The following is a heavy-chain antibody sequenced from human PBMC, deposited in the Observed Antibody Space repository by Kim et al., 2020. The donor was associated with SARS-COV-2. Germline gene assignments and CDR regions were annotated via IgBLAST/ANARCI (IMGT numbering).Heavy chain of an antibody. Sequence: ADSVKGRFTISRDNAKNSLYLQMNSLRAEDTALYYCAKDREYSSSWYLDYWGQGTLVTVSS. J-gene: IGHJ4*02. D-gene: IGHD6-13*01. CDR3: AKDREYSSSWYLDY. V-gene: IGHV3-9*01.